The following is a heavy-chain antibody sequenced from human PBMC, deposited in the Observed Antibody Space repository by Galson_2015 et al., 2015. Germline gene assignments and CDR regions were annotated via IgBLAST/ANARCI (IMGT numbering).Heavy chain of an antibody. CDR2: ITSTGDTT. J-gene: IGHJ6*03. V-gene: IGHV3-48*03. Sequence: SLRLSCAASAFAFSIYEMNWTRQAPGKGLEWVSYITSTGDTTYYADSVKGRFTVSRDNAKNSLFLQMNSLRAEDTALYYCAKTTVAAGSSWYMDAWGKGTTVTVSS. CDR1: AFAFSIYE. D-gene: IGHD4-23*01. CDR3: AKTTVAAGSSWYMDA.